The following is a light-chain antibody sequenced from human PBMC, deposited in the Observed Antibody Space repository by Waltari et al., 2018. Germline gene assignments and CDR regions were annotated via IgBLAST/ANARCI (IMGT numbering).Light chain of an antibody. Sequence: EIVLTQSPGTLSLSPGERATLSCRASQMVSRALRTLPWYQQKPGQAPRLLISDAPTRSTGIPDRFIGSGSGTDFTLIISRLEPDDIAVYYCQRYGTLPATFGQGTKVEIK. V-gene: IGKV3-20*01. CDR1: QMVSRALRT. CDR2: DAP. CDR3: QRYGTLPAT. J-gene: IGKJ1*01.